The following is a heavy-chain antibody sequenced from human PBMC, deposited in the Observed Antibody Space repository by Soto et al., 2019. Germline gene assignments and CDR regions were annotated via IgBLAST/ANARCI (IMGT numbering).Heavy chain of an antibody. J-gene: IGHJ5*02. Sequence: QVQLVQSGAEVKKPGASVKVSCKASGYTFTSYDINWVRQATGQGLEWMGWMNPNSGNTGYAQKFQGRGTMTRNTSISTAYMELSSLRSEDTAVYYCARGPGYCSSTSCYSSWFDPWGQGTLVPVSS. CDR1: GYTFTSYD. D-gene: IGHD2-2*01. V-gene: IGHV1-8*01. CDR2: MNPNSGNT. CDR3: ARGPGYCSSTSCYSSWFDP.